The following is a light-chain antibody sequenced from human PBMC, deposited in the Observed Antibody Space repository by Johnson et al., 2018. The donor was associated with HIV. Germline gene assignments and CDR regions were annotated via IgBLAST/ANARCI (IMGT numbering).Light chain of an antibody. CDR2: DRN. J-gene: IGLJ1*01. Sequence: QSVLTQPPSVSAAPGQRVTISCFGSSSNIGNNFVSWYQQFPGTAPKLLIYDRNKRPSGIPDRFSGSKSGTSATLGITGLQTGDEADYYCGTWDSSLSVYVFGTGTEVTVL. V-gene: IGLV1-51*01. CDR3: GTWDSSLSVYV. CDR1: SSNIGNNF.